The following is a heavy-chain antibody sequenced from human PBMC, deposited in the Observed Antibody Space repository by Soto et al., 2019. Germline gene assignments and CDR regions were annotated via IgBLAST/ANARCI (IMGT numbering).Heavy chain of an antibody. V-gene: IGHV4-30-4*01. Sequence: SETLSLTCTVSGGSISSGDYYWSWIRQPPGKGLEWIGYIYYSGSTYYNPSLKSRVTISVDTSKNQFSLKLSSVTAADTAVYYCARASGARYFAYWGQGTLVTVSS. CDR2: IYYSGST. CDR1: GGSISSGDYY. J-gene: IGHJ4*02. CDR3: ARASGARYFAY. D-gene: IGHD6-25*01.